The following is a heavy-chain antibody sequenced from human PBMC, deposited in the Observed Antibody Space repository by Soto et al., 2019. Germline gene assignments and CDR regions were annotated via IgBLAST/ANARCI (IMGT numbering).Heavy chain of an antibody. J-gene: IGHJ3*02. D-gene: IGHD4-17*01. Sequence: QVQLVQSGAEVRKPGSSVKVSCEASGGSFNNYVISWLRQAPGQGLEWMGGIVPNYEAANYAQKFRGRLTITADKATNTAYMELNSLRPEDTATYYCARYWNAGTIYGAFDIWGQGTTVIV. CDR3: ARYWNAGTIYGAFDI. CDR1: GGSFNNYV. CDR2: IVPNYEAA. V-gene: IGHV1-69*06.